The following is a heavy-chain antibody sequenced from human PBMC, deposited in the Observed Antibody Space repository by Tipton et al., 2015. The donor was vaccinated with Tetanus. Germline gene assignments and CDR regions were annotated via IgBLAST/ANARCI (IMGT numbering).Heavy chain of an antibody. CDR3: ASSGIGGSGYRVDG. D-gene: IGHD3-16*01. V-gene: IGHV3-15*07. CDR1: GLFFKNAW. J-gene: IGHJ4*02. CDR2: IKSKTDGGTR. Sequence: SLRLSCATSGLFFKNAWMNWVRQAPGKGLEWVGRIKSKTDGGTRDYAARVKDRFSISRDDTKDTLLLQMNSLKNGDTADYYCASSGIGGSGYRVDGWGRGTLGVVPS.